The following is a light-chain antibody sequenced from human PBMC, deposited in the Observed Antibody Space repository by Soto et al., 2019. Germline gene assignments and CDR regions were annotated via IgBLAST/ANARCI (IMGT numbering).Light chain of an antibody. J-gene: IGKJ1*01. CDR2: GAS. CDR1: QSVSNNY. CDR3: QQYDDWPWT. V-gene: IGKV3-20*01. Sequence: EIVLTQSPGTLSLSPGERATLSCRASQSVSNNYLAWYQQKPGQAPRLLIYGASNRATGIPDRFSGSGSGTDFTLTISRLEPEDFAVYYCQQYDDWPWTFGHGTKVEIK.